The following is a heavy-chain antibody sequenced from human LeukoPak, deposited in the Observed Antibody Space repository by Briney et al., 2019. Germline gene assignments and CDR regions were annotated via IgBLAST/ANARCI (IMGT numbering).Heavy chain of an antibody. CDR2: IYPGDSDT. J-gene: IGHJ5*02. Sequence: GESLKISCKGSGHSFTSYWIGWVRQMPGKGLEWMGIIYPGDSDTRYSPSFQGQVTISADKSISTAYLQWSSLKASDTAMYYCARQDYYVSGSYMWDNWFDPWGQGTLVTVSS. D-gene: IGHD3-10*01. CDR1: GHSFTSYW. CDR3: ARQDYYVSGSYMWDNWFDP. V-gene: IGHV5-51*01.